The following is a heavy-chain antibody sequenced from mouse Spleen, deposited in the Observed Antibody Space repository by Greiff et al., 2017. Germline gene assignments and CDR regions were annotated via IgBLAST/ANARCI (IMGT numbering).Heavy chain of an antibody. J-gene: IGHJ2*01. D-gene: IGHD2-12*01. Sequence: EVQVVESGGDLVKPGGSLKLSCAASGFTFSSYGMSWVRQTPDKRLEWVATISSGGSYTYYPDSVKGRFTISRDNAKNTLYLQLSSLKSEDTAMYYCARHERDYSLDYWGQGTTLTVSS. CDR2: ISSGGSYT. CDR3: ARHERDYSLDY. V-gene: IGHV5-6*01. CDR1: GFTFSSYG.